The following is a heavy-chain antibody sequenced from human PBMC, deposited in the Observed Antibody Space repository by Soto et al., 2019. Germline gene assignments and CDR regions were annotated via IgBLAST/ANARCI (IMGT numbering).Heavy chain of an antibody. CDR1: GGTFSSYA. J-gene: IGHJ4*02. V-gene: IGHV1-69*12. Sequence: QVQLVQSGAEVKKPGSSVKVSCKASGGTFSSYAIGWVRQAPGQGLEWMGGIIPIFGTANYAQKFQGRVTITADESTSTAYMELSSLRSEDTAVYYCARNFIVGATGGGLYWGQGTLVTVSS. CDR3: ARNFIVGATGGGLY. D-gene: IGHD1-26*01. CDR2: IIPIFGTA.